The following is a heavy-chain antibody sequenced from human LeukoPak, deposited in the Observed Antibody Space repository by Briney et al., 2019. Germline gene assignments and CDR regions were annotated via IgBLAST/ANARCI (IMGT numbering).Heavy chain of an antibody. D-gene: IGHD6-13*01. CDR2: IKQDGSEK. Sequence: GGSLRLSCAASGFTFSSYWMSWVRQAPGKGLEWVANIKQDGSEKYYVDSVKGRFTISRDNAKNSLYLQMNSLRAEDTAVYYCARATGYIAAAGADYYYNYMDVWGKGTTVTVSS. J-gene: IGHJ6*03. CDR1: GFTFSSYW. V-gene: IGHV3-7*01. CDR3: ARATGYIAAAGADYYYNYMDV.